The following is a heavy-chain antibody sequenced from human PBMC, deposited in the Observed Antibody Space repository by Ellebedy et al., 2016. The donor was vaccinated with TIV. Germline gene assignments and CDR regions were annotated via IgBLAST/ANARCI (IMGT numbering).Heavy chain of an antibody. D-gene: IGHD5-18*01. Sequence: GESLKISCAASGFTFSSYAMSWVRQAHGKGLEWVSAISGSGGSAYYADSVKGRFTISRDNSKNKLYVQMNSLRAEDTAVYYCAKGSIHLWLSAIHFYYWGQGTLVTVSS. CDR3: AKGSIHLWLSAIHFYY. CDR2: ISGSGGSA. V-gene: IGHV3-23*01. J-gene: IGHJ4*02. CDR1: GFTFSSYA.